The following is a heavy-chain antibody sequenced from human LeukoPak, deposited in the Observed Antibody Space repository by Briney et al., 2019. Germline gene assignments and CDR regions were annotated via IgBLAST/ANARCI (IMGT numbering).Heavy chain of an antibody. CDR1: GFTFSSYE. Sequence: GGSLRLSCTASGFTFSSYEMNWVRQAPGKGLEWLPYIRSSASTIYYADSVKGRFTISRDNAKNSLYLQMNSLRAEDTAIYYCAREGASGSYHYVMDVWGQGTTVTVSS. CDR2: IRSSASTI. J-gene: IGHJ6*02. V-gene: IGHV3-48*03. D-gene: IGHD1-26*01. CDR3: AREGASGSYHYVMDV.